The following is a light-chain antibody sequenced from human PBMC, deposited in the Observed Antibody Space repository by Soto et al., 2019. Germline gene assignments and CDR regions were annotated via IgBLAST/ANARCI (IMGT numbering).Light chain of an antibody. J-gene: IGLJ1*01. CDR3: CSYAVSSTYYV. CDR2: EGS. Sequence: QSALTQPASVSGSPGQSITISCTGTSSDVGSYNLVSWYQQHPGKAPKLMIYEGSKRPSGVSNRFSGSKSGNTASLTISGLQAEDEADYYCCSYAVSSTYYVFGTGTKVTVL. V-gene: IGLV2-23*01. CDR1: SSDVGSYNL.